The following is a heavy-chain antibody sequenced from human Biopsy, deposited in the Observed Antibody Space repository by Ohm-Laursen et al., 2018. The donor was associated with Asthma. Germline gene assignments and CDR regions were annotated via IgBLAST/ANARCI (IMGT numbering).Heavy chain of an antibody. CDR1: GFSLRTPGVG. D-gene: IGHD3-9*01. Sequence: TQTLTLTGSFSGFSLRTPGVGVGWIRQSLGKALEWPALIYWDDYNLFRPSLKRRLTITKDPSKNQVVLTMTKMDPVDSGTYYCALSQDSGFDDHSPSWFDPWGQGTLVTVSS. J-gene: IGHJ5*02. CDR2: IYWDDYN. CDR3: ALSQDSGFDDHSPSWFDP. V-gene: IGHV2-5*02.